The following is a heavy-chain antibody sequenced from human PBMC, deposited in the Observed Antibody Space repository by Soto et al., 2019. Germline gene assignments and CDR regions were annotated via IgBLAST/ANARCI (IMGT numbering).Heavy chain of an antibody. J-gene: IGHJ4*02. V-gene: IGHV5-51*01. CDR2: IYPGDPNT. CDR3: AKRPTGGNFFDF. Sequence: GESLKISCKGFGYSFTSYWIGWVRQMPGKDLEWMGIIYPGDPNTRYNPSFEGRVTMSADKSISTAYLQWSSLKASDTAMYYCAKRPTGGNFFDFWGQGTLVTV. CDR1: GYSFTSYW. D-gene: IGHD3-16*01.